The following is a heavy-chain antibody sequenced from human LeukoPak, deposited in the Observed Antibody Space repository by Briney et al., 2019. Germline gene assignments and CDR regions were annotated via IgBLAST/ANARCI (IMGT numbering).Heavy chain of an antibody. Sequence: GRSLRLSCAASGFTFSSYAMHWVRQAPGKGLEWVAVISYDGSNKYYADSVKGRFTISRDNSKNTLYLQMNSLRAEDTAVYYCARGLTHQYSSSSEESDYYMDVWGKGTTVTVSS. D-gene: IGHD6-6*01. CDR2: ISYDGSNK. CDR3: ARGLTHQYSSSSEESDYYMDV. J-gene: IGHJ6*03. CDR1: GFTFSSYA. V-gene: IGHV3-30-3*01.